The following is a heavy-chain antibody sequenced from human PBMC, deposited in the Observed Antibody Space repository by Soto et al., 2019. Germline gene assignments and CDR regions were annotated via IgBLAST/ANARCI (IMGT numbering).Heavy chain of an antibody. D-gene: IGHD3-22*01. CDR1: GFTFSSYA. V-gene: IGHV3-23*01. J-gene: IGHJ4*02. Sequence: GGSLRLSCAASGFTFSSYAMSWVRQAPGKGLEWVSAISGSGGSTYCADSVKGRFIISRDKSKNTLYLQMKSLRAEDTAVYYCSRDGEGGSSGYYSHIDYWGQGTLVTVSS. CDR2: ISGSGGST. CDR3: SRDGEGGSSGYYSHIDY.